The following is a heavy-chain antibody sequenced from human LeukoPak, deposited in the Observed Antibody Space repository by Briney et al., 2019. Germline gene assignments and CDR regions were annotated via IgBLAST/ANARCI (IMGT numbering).Heavy chain of an antibody. CDR3: AREYYYDSSGYYGALDY. V-gene: IGHV4-59*10. J-gene: IGHJ4*02. CDR2: IYTSGST. CDR1: GGSFSGYY. Sequence: SETLSLTCAVYGGSFSGYYWSWIRQPAGKGLEWIGRIYTSGSTNYNPSLKSRVTMSVDTSKNQFSLKLSSVTAADTAVYYCAREYYYDSSGYYGALDYWGQGTLVTVSS. D-gene: IGHD3-22*01.